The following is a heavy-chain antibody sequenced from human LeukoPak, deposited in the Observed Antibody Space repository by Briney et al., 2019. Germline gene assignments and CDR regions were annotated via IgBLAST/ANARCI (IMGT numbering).Heavy chain of an antibody. CDR1: GFTFRTYN. CDR3: ASGFLSFDY. V-gene: IGHV3-48*01. CDR2: ISSSSSTI. D-gene: IGHD2/OR15-2a*01. J-gene: IGHJ4*02. Sequence: GGSLRLSCAASGFTFRTYNMNWVRQAPGKGLEWVSYISSSSSTIYYADSVKGRFTISRDNAKNSLYLQMNSLRAEDTAVYYCASGFLSFDYWGQGTLVTVSS.